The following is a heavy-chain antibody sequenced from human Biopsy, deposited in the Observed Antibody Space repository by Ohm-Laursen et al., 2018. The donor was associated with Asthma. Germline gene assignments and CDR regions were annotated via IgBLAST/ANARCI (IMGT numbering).Heavy chain of an antibody. CDR3: AKDFRGIAVAGDRGFDY. D-gene: IGHD6-19*01. CDR1: GFTFSSYA. J-gene: IGHJ4*02. Sequence: GSLRLSCTASGFTFSSYAMSWVRQAPGKGLEWVSAISGSGGTTYYADSVRGRFTISRDNSKSTLFLQMDSLSAEDTAVYYCAKDFRGIAVAGDRGFDYWGQGTLVTVSS. V-gene: IGHV3-23*01. CDR2: ISGSGGTT.